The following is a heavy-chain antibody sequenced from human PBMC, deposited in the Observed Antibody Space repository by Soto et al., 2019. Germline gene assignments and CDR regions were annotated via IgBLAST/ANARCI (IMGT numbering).Heavy chain of an antibody. Sequence: QVQLVESGGGVVQFGRSLRLSCAASGFTFSSYAMHWVRQAPGKGLEWVAVISYDGSNKYYADSVKGRFTISRDNSKNTLYLQMNSLRAEDTAVYYCAKGPSSLTRFDYWGQGTLVTVSP. D-gene: IGHD2-2*01. CDR3: AKGPSSLTRFDY. J-gene: IGHJ4*02. CDR2: ISYDGSNK. CDR1: GFTFSSYA. V-gene: IGHV3-30-3*01.